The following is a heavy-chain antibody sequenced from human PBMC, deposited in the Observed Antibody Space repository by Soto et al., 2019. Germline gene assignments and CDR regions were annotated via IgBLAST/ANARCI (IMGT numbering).Heavy chain of an antibody. Sequence: QVQLVQSGAEVRKPGSSVKVSCKASGDTFSFYTINWVRQAPGLGLEWMGRVNPIVRMSNYAQKFQGRVTIAADNSTNTAYMQLSSLRSEDTAIYYCAASYGSGYRAFDYWGQGALVTV. CDR2: VNPIVRMS. J-gene: IGHJ4*02. D-gene: IGHD3-10*01. CDR3: AASYGSGYRAFDY. CDR1: GDTFSFYT. V-gene: IGHV1-69*02.